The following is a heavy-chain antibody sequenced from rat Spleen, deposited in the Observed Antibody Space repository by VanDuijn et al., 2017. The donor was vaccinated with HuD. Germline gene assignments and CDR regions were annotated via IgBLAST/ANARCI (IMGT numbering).Heavy chain of an antibody. CDR2: ISSDGTNI. V-gene: IGHV5-29*01. J-gene: IGHJ3*01. Sequence: EVQLVESDGGLVQPGRSLKLSCAASGFTFSDFFMAWVRQAPAKGLEWVATISSDGTNIYYRDSVKGRFTISRDNTKNTLYLQMDSLRSEDTATYYCTREDYGSNYNYFADWGQGTLVTVST. CDR3: TREDYGSNYNYFAD. CDR1: GFTFSDFF. D-gene: IGHD1-9*01.